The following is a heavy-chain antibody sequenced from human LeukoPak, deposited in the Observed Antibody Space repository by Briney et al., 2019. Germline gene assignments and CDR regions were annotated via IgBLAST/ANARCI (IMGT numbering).Heavy chain of an antibody. D-gene: IGHD6-13*01. V-gene: IGHV4-39*01. CDR3: ARQKYSVSWYMSWLVP. J-gene: IGHJ5*02. CDR2: VYCSGYT. Sequence: PSETLSLTCTVYGATISSSSYYWDWIRQPPGEGLERNGRVYCSGYTYYYLSLLSRVTVSINTSTDLFLLKLTSVTAADSAVDYWARQKYSVSWYMSWLVPWGQGTQVTVSS. CDR1: GATISSSSYY.